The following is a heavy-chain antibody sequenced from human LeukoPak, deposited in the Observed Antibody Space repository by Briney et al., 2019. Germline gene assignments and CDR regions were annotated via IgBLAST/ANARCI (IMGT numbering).Heavy chain of an antibody. V-gene: IGHV1-69*10. D-gene: IGHD3-3*01. CDR3: ARTIESLGDTVNYYYYMDV. Sequence: SVKVSCKASGGTFSRYGISWVRQAPGQGLEWMGGIIPIPGIANYAQKLQGRVTMTTDTSTSTAYMELRSLRSDDTAVYYCARTIESLGDTVNYYYYMDVWGKGTTVTVSS. J-gene: IGHJ6*03. CDR2: IIPIPGIA. CDR1: GGTFSRYG.